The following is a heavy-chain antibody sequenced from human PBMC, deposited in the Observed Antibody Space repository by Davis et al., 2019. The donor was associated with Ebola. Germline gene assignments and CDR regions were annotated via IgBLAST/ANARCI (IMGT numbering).Heavy chain of an antibody. CDR1: GFTFSSYA. Sequence: GESLKISCAASGFTFSSYAMSWVRQAPGKGLEWVSAISGSGGSTYYADSVKGRFTISRDNSKNTLYLQMNSLRAEDTAVYYCAKAYSIWRSGWYDYWGQGTLDTVSS. V-gene: IGHV3-23*01. J-gene: IGHJ4*02. CDR3: AKAYSIWRSGWYDY. CDR2: ISGSGGST. D-gene: IGHD6-19*01.